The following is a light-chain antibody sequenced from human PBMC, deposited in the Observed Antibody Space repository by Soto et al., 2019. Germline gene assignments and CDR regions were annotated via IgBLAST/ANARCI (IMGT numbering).Light chain of an antibody. CDR3: DSFPVPYIYV. Sequence: QSALTQPASVSGFPGQSITISCTGTSSNVGGYNFVSWYQQHPGKAPKVLIYDVSNRPSGVSNRFSGSKSGYTASLTISGLLSVVEAGHPSDSFPVPYIYVFRTRTKVTV. V-gene: IGLV2-14*03. CDR1: SSNVGGYNF. J-gene: IGLJ1*01. CDR2: DVS.